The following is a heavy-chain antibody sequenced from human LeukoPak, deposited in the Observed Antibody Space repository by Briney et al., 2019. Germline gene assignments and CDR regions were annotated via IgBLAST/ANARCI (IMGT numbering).Heavy chain of an antibody. CDR3: ARGKKGSPIGYYYYYYMDV. Sequence: SETLSLTCTVSGGSISSSSYYWGWIRQPPGKGLEWIGSIYYSGSTYYNPSLKSRVTISVDTSKNQFSLKLSSVTAADTAVYYCARGKKGSPIGYYYYYYMDVWGKGTTVTVSS. CDR1: GGSISSSSYY. V-gene: IGHV4-39*07. J-gene: IGHJ6*03. CDR2: IYYSGST. D-gene: IGHD3-10*01.